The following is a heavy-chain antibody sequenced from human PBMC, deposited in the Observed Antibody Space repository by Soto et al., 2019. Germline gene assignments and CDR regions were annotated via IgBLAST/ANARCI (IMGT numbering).Heavy chain of an antibody. D-gene: IGHD3-22*01. CDR2: IYHSGST. CDR1: GGSISSGGYS. Sequence: SETLSLSCAVSGGSISSGGYSWSWIRQQPGKGLEWIGYIYHSGSTYYNPSLKSRVTISVDTSKNQFSLKLSSVTAADTAIYYFATNNYDSGCYYQCFSDMDVWGQGAMLAVSS. CDR3: ATNNYDSGCYYQCFSDMDV. J-gene: IGHJ6*02. V-gene: IGHV4-30-2*01.